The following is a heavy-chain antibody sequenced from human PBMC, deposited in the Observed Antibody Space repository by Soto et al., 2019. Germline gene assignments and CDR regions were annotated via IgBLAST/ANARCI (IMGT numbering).Heavy chain of an antibody. J-gene: IGHJ4*02. CDR2: FNPSGSL. CDR1: GGSLSGNH. D-gene: IGHD1-1*01. V-gene: IGHV4-34*01. Sequence: VQLQQWGAGLLNPSETLSLTGAFYGGSLSGNHWSGFRQPPGKGLEWIGEFNPSGSLNSNPSLKSRVTISADTSKNQFSLNLSSVTAADTAVYYCARFVGATTVTRGSPRDHWGQGTLVTVSS. CDR3: ARFVGATTVTRGSPRDH.